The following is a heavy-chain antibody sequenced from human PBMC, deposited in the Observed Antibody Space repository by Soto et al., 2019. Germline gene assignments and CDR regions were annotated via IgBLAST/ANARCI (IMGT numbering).Heavy chain of an antibody. CDR3: ARSGLALPYSASHWFDP. CDR1: GFPFSTYG. D-gene: IGHD3-22*01. V-gene: IGHV3-21*01. J-gene: IGHJ5*02. CDR2: ISDSGHYI. Sequence: GESLRLSCAASGFPFSTYGMNCVRQDPGKGLEWLSSISDSGHYIYYADSVKGRFTISRDNAKNSLFLQMNSLRGEDTAVYYCARSGLALPYSASHWFDPWGHGTLVTVSS.